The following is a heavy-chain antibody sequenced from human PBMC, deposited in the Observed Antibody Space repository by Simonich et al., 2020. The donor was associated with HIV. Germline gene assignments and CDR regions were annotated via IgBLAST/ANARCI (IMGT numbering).Heavy chain of an antibody. J-gene: IGHJ4*02. D-gene: IGHD6-6*01. V-gene: IGHV3-9*03. CDR1: GFTFDDYA. CDR2: MSWNRGSI. Sequence: EVQLVESGGGLVQRGRSLRLSCAASGFTFDDYAMHWVRQAPGKGLEGVSGMSWNRGSIGYADSVKGRFTISRDNAKNSLYLQMNSLRAEDMALYYCAKDRYSSSSGSFDYWGQGTLVTVSS. CDR3: AKDRYSSSSGSFDY.